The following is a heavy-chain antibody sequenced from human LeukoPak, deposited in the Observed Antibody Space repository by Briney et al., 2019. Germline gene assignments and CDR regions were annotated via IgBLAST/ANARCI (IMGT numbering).Heavy chain of an antibody. CDR2: IYTSGGT. CDR1: GGSISSYY. J-gene: IGHJ4*02. Sequence: PSETLSLTCTVSGGSISSYYWSWIRQPAGKGLEWIGRIYTSGGTNYNPSLKSRVTMSVDTSKNQFSLKLSSVTAADTAVYYCARDTISGRTIYLFDYWGQGTLVTVSS. D-gene: IGHD2-2*01. V-gene: IGHV4-4*07. CDR3: ARDTISGRTIYLFDY.